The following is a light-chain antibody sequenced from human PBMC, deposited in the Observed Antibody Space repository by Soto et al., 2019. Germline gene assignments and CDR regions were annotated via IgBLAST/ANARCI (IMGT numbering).Light chain of an antibody. Sequence: QSVVTQPASVSGSPGQSITISCTGTSRDVGKYNLVSWYQQHPGKAPKVMILQGYKRPSGVSNRFSGSKFGNTASLTISGLQAEDEAEYYCCAYAATYTYVFGTGTKVTVL. V-gene: IGLV2-23*01. CDR3: CAYAATYTYV. CDR2: QGY. J-gene: IGLJ1*01. CDR1: SRDVGKYNL.